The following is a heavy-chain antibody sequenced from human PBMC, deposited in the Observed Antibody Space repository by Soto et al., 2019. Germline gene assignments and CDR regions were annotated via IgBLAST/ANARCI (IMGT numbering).Heavy chain of an antibody. Sequence: SETLSLTCTVSGGSIRSGSHYWSWIRQHPGKGLEWIGYIYYSGSTYYNPSLKSRITISISTSKNQFSLKLTSVAAADTAVYYCAREGGDGIDYWGQGTLVTVSS. J-gene: IGHJ4*02. CDR1: GGSIRSGSHY. CDR3: AREGGDGIDY. CDR2: IYYSGST. D-gene: IGHD3-16*01. V-gene: IGHV4-31*03.